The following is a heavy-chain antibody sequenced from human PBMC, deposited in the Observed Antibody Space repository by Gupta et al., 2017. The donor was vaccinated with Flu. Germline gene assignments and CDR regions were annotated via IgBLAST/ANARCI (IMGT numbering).Heavy chain of an antibody. Sequence: VQLVESGGGVVQPGGSRSLSCAASGFTFSSNGINWVRQAPGKGLEWVAVIWYNGNYKYYADSLKGRFTISRDNSKDTAYLQIDSLRAEDTGLYYCAKSVYCSGGGCYSPADHWGQGTQVTVSS. CDR2: IWYNGNYK. V-gene: IGHV3-33*03. J-gene: IGHJ4*02. D-gene: IGHD2-15*01. CDR1: GFTFSSNG. CDR3: AKSVYCSGGGCYSPADH.